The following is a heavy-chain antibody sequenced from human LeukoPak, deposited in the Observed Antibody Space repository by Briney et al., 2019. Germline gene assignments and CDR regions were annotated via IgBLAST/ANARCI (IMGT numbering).Heavy chain of an antibody. CDR1: GFTFSSYA. CDR2: ISGSGGST. V-gene: IGHV3-23*01. J-gene: IGHJ5*02. D-gene: IGHD2-15*01. Sequence: GGSLGLSCAASGFTFSSYAMSWVRQAPGKGLEWVSAISGSGGSTYYADSVKGRFTISRDNSKNTLYLQMNSLRAEDTAVYYCAKGPRSGETPRFDPWGQGTLVTVSS. CDR3: AKGPRSGETPRFDP.